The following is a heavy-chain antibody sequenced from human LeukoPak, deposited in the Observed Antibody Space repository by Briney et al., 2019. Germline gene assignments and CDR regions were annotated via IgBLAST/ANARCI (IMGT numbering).Heavy chain of an antibody. Sequence: GGSLRLSCAASGFTFSSYAMSWFRQAPGKGLEWVSGISGSGTHGRAHYPDSVKGRVTISRDNSKTTLYLQMNSLRAEDTAVYYCAKEYSYGYLPVDYWGQGDLFTVSS. D-gene: IGHD5-18*01. J-gene: IGHJ4*02. CDR1: GFTFSSYA. CDR2: ISGSGTHGRA. CDR3: AKEYSYGYLPVDY. V-gene: IGHV3-23*01.